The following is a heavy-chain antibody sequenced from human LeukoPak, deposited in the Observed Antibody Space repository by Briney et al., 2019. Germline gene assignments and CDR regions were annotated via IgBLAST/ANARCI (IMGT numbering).Heavy chain of an antibody. Sequence: ASVKLSCKASGYTFTGYYMHWVRQAPGQGHEWMGWTNPNSGGTNYAQKFQGRVTMTRDTSISTAYMELSRLRSDDTAVSYWASVSGGSSDPLINWFDPWGQGTLVTVSS. CDR2: TNPNSGGT. V-gene: IGHV1-2*02. D-gene: IGHD2-15*01. J-gene: IGHJ5*02. CDR1: GYTFTGYY. CDR3: ASVSGGSSDPLINWFDP.